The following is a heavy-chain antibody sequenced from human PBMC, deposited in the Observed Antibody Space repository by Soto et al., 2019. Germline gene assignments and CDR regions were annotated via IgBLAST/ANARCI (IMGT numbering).Heavy chain of an antibody. CDR2: ISAYNGNT. Sequence: ASVKVSCKASGYTFTSYGISWVRQAPGQGLEWMGWISAYNGNTNYAQKLQGRVTITADKSTSTAYMELSSLRSEDTAVYYCARGARIAVAVHFDYWGQGTLVTVSS. J-gene: IGHJ4*02. V-gene: IGHV1-18*01. D-gene: IGHD6-19*01. CDR3: ARGARIAVAVHFDY. CDR1: GYTFTSYG.